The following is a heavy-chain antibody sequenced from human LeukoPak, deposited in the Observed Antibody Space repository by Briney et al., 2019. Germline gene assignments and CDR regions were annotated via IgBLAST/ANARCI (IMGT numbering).Heavy chain of an antibody. CDR3: AHIRITIFGVVTQPYYFDY. Sequence: SGPTLVKPTQTLTLTCTFSGFSLSTSGVGVGWIRQPPGRALEWLALIYWNDDKRYSPSLKSRLTITKDTSKNQVVLTMTNMDPVDTATYYCAHIRITIFGVVTQPYYFDYWGQGTLVTVSS. D-gene: IGHD3-3*01. V-gene: IGHV2-5*01. CDR2: IYWNDDK. J-gene: IGHJ4*02. CDR1: GFSLSTSGVG.